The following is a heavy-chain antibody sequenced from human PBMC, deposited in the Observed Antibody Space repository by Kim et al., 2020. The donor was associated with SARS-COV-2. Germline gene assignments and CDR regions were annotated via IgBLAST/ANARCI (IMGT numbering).Heavy chain of an antibody. CDR1: GFTFSSYW. D-gene: IGHD2-8*02. Sequence: GGSLRLSCAASGFTFSSYWLHWVRQAPGKGLVWVSRINSDGGSTTYADSVKGRFTFSRDNAKNTLYLQMNSLRAEDTAVYYCAREQVTGNFDYWGQGTLV. J-gene: IGHJ4*02. V-gene: IGHV3-74*01. CDR3: AREQVTGNFDY. CDR2: INSDGGST.